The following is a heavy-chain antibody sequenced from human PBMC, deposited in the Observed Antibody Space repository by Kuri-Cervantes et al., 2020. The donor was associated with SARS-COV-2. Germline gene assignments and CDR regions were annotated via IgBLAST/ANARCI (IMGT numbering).Heavy chain of an antibody. CDR2: INHSGST. V-gene: IGHV4-34*01. CDR1: DGSISSYY. J-gene: IGHJ4*02. CDR3: ARTPGIAVAGTFDY. D-gene: IGHD6-19*01. Sequence: SETLSLTCTVSDGSISSYYWSWIRQPPGKGLEWIGEINHSGSTNYNPSLKSRVTVSVDTSKNQFSLKLSSVTAADTAVYYCARTPGIAVAGTFDYWGQGTLVTVSS.